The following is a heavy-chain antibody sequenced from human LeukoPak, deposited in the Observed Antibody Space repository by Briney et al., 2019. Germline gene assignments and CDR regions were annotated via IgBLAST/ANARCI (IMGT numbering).Heavy chain of an antibody. CDR3: AKEPTPTMVRRGYCYFDL. J-gene: IGHJ2*01. V-gene: IGHV3-30*04. CDR1: GFTFSTYA. D-gene: IGHD3-10*01. CDR2: ISYDGSNK. Sequence: TGGSLRLSCAASGFTFSTYAMHWVRQAPGKGLEWVAVISYDGSNKYYADSVKGRFTISRDNSKNTLYLQMNSLRTEDTAVYYCAKEPTPTMVRRGYCYFDLWGRGTLVTVSS.